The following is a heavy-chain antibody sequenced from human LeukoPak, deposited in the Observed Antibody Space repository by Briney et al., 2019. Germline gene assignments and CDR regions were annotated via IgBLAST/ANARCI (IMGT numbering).Heavy chain of an antibody. V-gene: IGHV4-4*07. CDR1: GGSISSYY. CDR3: ARVWGSGPFDY. Sequence: SETLSLTCTVSGGSISSYYWSWIRQPAGKGLEWIGRIYTSGSTNYNPSLKSRVTTSADTSKTQSSLKLSSVAAADTAVYYCARVWGSGPFDYWGQGTLVTVSS. J-gene: IGHJ4*02. CDR2: IYTSGST. D-gene: IGHD2-15*01.